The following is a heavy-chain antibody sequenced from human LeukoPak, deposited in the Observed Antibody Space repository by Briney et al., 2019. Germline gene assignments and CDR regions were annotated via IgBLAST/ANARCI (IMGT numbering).Heavy chain of an antibody. Sequence: SETLSLTCTVSGGSISSYYWSWIRQPPGKGLEWIGRIYTSGSTNYNPSLKSRVTISVDTSKNQFSLKLSSVTAADTAVYYCARVPGIAAAGLKGAFDYWGQGTLVTVSS. CDR2: IYTSGST. D-gene: IGHD6-13*01. CDR3: ARVPGIAAAGLKGAFDY. CDR1: GGSISSYY. V-gene: IGHV4-4*08. J-gene: IGHJ4*02.